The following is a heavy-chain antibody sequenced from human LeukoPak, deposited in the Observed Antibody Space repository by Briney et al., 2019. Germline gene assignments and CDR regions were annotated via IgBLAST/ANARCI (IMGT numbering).Heavy chain of an antibody. D-gene: IGHD1-14*01. CDR1: GFTFSSYS. J-gene: IGHJ6*03. CDR2: ISSSSSYI. Sequence: GGSLRLSCAASGFTFSSYSMNWVRQAPGKGLEWVSSISSSSSYIYYADSVKGRFTISRDNAKNSLYLQMNSLRAEDTAVYYCARDPGDRRYYYYYYMDVWGKGTTVTVSS. CDR3: ARDPGDRRYYYYYYMDV. V-gene: IGHV3-21*01.